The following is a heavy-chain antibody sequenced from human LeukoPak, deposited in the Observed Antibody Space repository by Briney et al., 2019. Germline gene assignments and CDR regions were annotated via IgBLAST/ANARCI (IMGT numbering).Heavy chain of an antibody. CDR3: ARGPVLGAPDYLDY. Sequence: TGGPLRLSCVASGFSFTSAWMVWVRQAPGKGLEWVALIQDDGATTNYADSVRGRFTISRDNSKNIQYLQMNSVRVEDTAVYYCARGPVLGAPDYLDYWGRGTLVTVSS. V-gene: IGHV3-30*03. CDR1: GFSFTSAW. D-gene: IGHD1-26*01. J-gene: IGHJ4*02. CDR2: IQDDGATT.